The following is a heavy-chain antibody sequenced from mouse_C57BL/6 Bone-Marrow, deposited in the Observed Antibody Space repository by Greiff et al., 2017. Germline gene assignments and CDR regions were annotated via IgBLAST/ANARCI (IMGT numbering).Heavy chain of an antibody. CDR1: GYTFTSYW. J-gene: IGHJ1*03. CDR2: IHPNSGST. Sequence: QVQLQQPGAELVKPGASVKLSCKASGYTFTSYWMHWVKQRPGQGLEWIGMIHPNSGSTNYNEKFKSKATLTVDTSSSTAYMQLSSLTYEDSAVYYCVMYYYGAFDVWGTGTTVTVSS. V-gene: IGHV1-64*01. CDR3: VMYYYGAFDV. D-gene: IGHD1-1*01.